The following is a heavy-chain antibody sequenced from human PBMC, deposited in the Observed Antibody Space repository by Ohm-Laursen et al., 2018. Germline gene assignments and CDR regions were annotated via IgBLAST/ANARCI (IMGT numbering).Heavy chain of an antibody. CDR3: ARESGDSYQNSEGYWMFYFDF. Sequence: SVKVSCKASGYTFSSYGISWVRQAPGQGLEWMGWSNPYNANRNFAQKFQGRVIMTADTSTKTAYMELRNLRSDDTAVYFCARESGDSYQNSEGYWMFYFDFWGQGTLVTVSS. V-gene: IGHV1-18*04. D-gene: IGHD3-22*01. CDR2: SNPYNANR. CDR1: GYTFSSYG. J-gene: IGHJ4*02.